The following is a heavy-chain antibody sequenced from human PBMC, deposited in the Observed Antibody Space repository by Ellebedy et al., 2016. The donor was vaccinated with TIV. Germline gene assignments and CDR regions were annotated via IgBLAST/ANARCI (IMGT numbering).Heavy chain of an antibody. Sequence: ASVKVSCKASGYTFASYGVSWVRQAPGQGLEWMGWISVYNGNTNYGQKFQDRVTMTIDTSTDTAYLELRSLRSDDSAVYYCAREGGYNANYYYFYGLDVWGQGTTVTVTS. CDR1: GYTFASYG. CDR3: AREGGYNANYYYFYGLDV. V-gene: IGHV1-18*04. D-gene: IGHD5-24*01. CDR2: ISVYNGNT. J-gene: IGHJ6*02.